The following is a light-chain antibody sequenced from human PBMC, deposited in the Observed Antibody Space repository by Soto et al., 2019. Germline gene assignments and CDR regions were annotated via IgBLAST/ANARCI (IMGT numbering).Light chain of an antibody. Sequence: QSALTQPPSASGSPGQSVTISCTGTSSDVGGYNYVSWYQQHPGKAPKLMIYEVSKRPSGVPDRFSGSKSGNTAPLTVSGLQAEDEADYYCSSYAGSNTVFGGGTKLTVL. J-gene: IGLJ2*01. CDR1: SSDVGGYNY. CDR2: EVS. V-gene: IGLV2-8*01. CDR3: SSYAGSNTV.